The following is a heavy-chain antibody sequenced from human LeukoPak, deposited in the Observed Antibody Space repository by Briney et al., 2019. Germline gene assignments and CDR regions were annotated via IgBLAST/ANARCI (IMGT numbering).Heavy chain of an antibody. CDR1: GCSFINSG. CDR3: LSYYASATFY. V-gene: IGHV3-23*01. J-gene: IGHJ4*02. Sequence: AGPLRLSGATSGCSFINSGMTWVRQAPGKGLEWVSDISGTVSGERTYYADSVKGRFTISRDNSKNTLYLQMNGLRADDTAVYYCLSYYASATFYWGQGTLVTVSS. D-gene: IGHD3-10*01. CDR2: ISGTVSGERT.